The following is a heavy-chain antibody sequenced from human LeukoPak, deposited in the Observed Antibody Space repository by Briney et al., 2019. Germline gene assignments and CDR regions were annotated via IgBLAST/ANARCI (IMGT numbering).Heavy chain of an antibody. CDR1: GGSISSSRYY. Sequence: SETLSLTCTVSGGSISSSRYYWGWIRQPPGKGLEWIGSIYYSGSTYYNPSLKSRVTISVDTSKNQFSLKLSSVTAADTAVYYCARSYYYDSSGYRIWRWADAFDIWGQGTMVTVSS. D-gene: IGHD3-22*01. V-gene: IGHV4-39*01. CDR3: ARSYYYDSSGYRIWRWADAFDI. J-gene: IGHJ3*02. CDR2: IYYSGST.